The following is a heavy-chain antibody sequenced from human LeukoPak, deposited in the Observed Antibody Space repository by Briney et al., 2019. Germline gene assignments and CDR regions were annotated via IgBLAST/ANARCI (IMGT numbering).Heavy chain of an antibody. CDR2: INHSGST. CDR3: ARGPVITLDY. Sequence: SETLSLTCAVYGGSFSGYYWSWIRQPPGKGLEWIGEINHSGSTNYNPSLKSRVTISVDPSKNQFSLKLSSVTAADTAVYYCARGPVITLDYWGQGTLVTVSS. D-gene: IGHD3-10*01. CDR1: GGSFSGYY. J-gene: IGHJ4*02. V-gene: IGHV4-34*01.